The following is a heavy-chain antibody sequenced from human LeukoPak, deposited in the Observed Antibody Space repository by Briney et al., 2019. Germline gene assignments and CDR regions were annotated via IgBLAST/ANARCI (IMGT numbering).Heavy chain of an antibody. CDR3: ARVPHYYDSSGYRFLAFDI. J-gene: IGHJ3*02. CDR2: INPNSGGT. CDR1: GYTFTSYY. D-gene: IGHD3-22*01. V-gene: IGHV1-2*02. Sequence: ASVKVSCKASGYTFTSYYMHWVRQAPGQGLEWMGWINPNSGGTNYAQKFQGRVTMTRDTSISTAYMELSRLRSDDTAVYYCARVPHYYDSSGYRFLAFDIWGQGTMVTVSS.